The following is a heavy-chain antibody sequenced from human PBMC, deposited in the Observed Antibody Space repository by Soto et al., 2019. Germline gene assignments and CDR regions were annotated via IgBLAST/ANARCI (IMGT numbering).Heavy chain of an antibody. Sequence: QVQLVQSGAEVKKPGSSVKVSCKASGGTFSSYAISWVRQAPGQGLEWMGGIIPIFGTADYAQKFQGRVTMPADESTRTAYIELSSRRSEDPAVYYCALHYGSGSNYYYYGMDVWGQGTTVTVSS. CDR1: GGTFSSYA. CDR3: ALHYGSGSNYYYYGMDV. D-gene: IGHD3-10*01. V-gene: IGHV1-69*12. J-gene: IGHJ6*02. CDR2: IIPIFGTA.